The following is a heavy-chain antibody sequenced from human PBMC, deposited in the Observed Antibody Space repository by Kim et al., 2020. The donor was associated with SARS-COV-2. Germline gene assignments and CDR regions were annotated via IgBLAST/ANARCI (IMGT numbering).Heavy chain of an antibody. CDR3: AKRDNSAYFDY. J-gene: IGHJ4*02. Sequence: TFTAGSVKDRFTISRDNSTNPLFLHMNSLRAEDTAVYYCAKRDNSAYFDYWGQGTLVTVSS. CDR2: T. V-gene: IGHV3-23*01. D-gene: IGHD3-22*01.